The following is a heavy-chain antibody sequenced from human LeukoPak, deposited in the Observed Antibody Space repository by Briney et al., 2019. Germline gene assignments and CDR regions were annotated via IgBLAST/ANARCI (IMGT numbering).Heavy chain of an antibody. CDR1: GGSFSGYY. J-gene: IGHJ5*02. CDR3: ARRPYGAKAGWFDP. V-gene: IGHV4-34*01. D-gene: IGHD4-17*01. CDR2: INHSGST. Sequence: SETLSLTCAVYGGSFSGYYWSWIRQPPGKGLEWIGEINHSGSTNYNPSLKSRVTISADTSKNRFSLKLSSVTAADTAVYYCARRPYGAKAGWFDPWGQGTLVTVSS.